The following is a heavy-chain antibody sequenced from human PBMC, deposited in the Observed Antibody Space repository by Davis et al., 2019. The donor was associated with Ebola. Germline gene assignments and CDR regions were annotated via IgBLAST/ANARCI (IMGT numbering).Heavy chain of an antibody. CDR3: AKDRKANGYSFRYYFDY. V-gene: IGHV3-74*01. D-gene: IGHD5-18*01. J-gene: IGHJ4*02. CDR1: GFTFSSYW. CDR2: INSDGSST. Sequence: GESLKTSCAASGFTFSSYWMHWVRQAPGKGLVWVSRINSDGSSTSYADSVKGRFTISRDNAKNTLYLQMNSLRAEDTAVYYCAKDRKANGYSFRYYFDYWGQGTLVTVSS.